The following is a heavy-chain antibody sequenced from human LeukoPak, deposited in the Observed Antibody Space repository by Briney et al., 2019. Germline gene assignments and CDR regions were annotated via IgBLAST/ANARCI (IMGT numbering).Heavy chain of an antibody. CDR1: GFTFTNHW. CDR3: ARDWSDGFDY. V-gene: IGHV3-7*01. CDR2: IKEDGSEK. J-gene: IGHJ4*02. D-gene: IGHD3-3*01. Sequence: GGSLRLSCVTSGFTFTNHWMSWVRQAPGKGLEWVASIKEDGSEKYYVDSVKGRFTISRDNAKNSVYLQMNRLRAEDTAVYYCARDWSDGFDYWGQGTLVTVSS.